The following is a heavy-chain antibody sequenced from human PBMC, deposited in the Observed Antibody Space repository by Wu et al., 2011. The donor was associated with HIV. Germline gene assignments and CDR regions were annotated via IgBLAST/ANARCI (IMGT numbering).Heavy chain of an antibody. CDR3: ARAMERRLPTTYYYMDV. CDR1: GYTFTSYG. D-gene: IGHD1-1*01. Sequence: QVQLVQSGAEVKKPGASVKVSCKTSGYTFTSYGISWVRQAPGQGLEWMGWISADNGDTNYAQKFQGRVTITADESTSTAYMELSSLRSEDTAVYYCARAMERRLPTTYYYMDVWGKGTTVTVSS. V-gene: IGHV1-18*01. J-gene: IGHJ6*03. CDR2: ISADNGDT.